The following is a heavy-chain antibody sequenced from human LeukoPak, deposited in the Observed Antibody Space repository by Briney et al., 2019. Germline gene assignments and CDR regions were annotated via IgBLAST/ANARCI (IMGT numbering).Heavy chain of an antibody. CDR2: ISWNSGDI. V-gene: IGHV3-9*03. Sequence: GGSLRLSCVASRMTFATYAMTWVRRAPGKGLEWVAVISWNSGDIGYADSVKGRFIISRDNARNYLHLQMYSLRAEDMALYYCAKGPVRDGNNFRVRYFDLWGRGTLVTVSS. CDR3: AKGPVRDGNNFRVRYFDL. D-gene: IGHD5-24*01. CDR1: RMTFATYA. J-gene: IGHJ2*01.